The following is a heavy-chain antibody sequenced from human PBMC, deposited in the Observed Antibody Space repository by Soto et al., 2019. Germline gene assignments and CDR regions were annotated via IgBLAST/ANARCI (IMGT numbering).Heavy chain of an antibody. V-gene: IGHV1-69*13. CDR3: AREASGAVSAHIGTSFAY. J-gene: IGHJ4*02. CDR2: IIPIFGTA. Sequence: ASVKVSCKASGGTLSSYAISWVRQAPGQGLEWMGGIIPIFGTANYAQKFQGRVTITADESTSTAYMELSSLRSEDTAVYYCAREASGAVSAHIGTSFAYWGQGTLVTVSS. CDR1: GGTLSSYA. D-gene: IGHD6-19*01.